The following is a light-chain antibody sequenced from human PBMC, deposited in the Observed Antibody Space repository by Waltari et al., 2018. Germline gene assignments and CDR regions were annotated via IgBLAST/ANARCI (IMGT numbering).Light chain of an antibody. Sequence: DIQMTQSPSFLSASLGDRVTITCEASQDISNYLNWYQQKPGTVPKLLISDASTLETGVPSRFGGTGSGTLFTFTINSLQPEDIGTYYCQQYDTPPYSVGQGTRVEMK. J-gene: IGKJ2*03. CDR1: QDISNY. V-gene: IGKV1-33*01. CDR2: DAS. CDR3: QQYDTPPYS.